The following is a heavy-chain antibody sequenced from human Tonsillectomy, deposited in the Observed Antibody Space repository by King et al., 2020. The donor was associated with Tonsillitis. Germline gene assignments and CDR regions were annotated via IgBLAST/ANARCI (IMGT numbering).Heavy chain of an antibody. V-gene: IGHV3-48*01. CDR2: ISRSSSTI. CDR1: GFTFRSYS. J-gene: IGHJ3*02. CDR3: ARVRGAFDI. D-gene: IGHD3-10*01. Sequence: VQLVESGGGLVQPGGSLRRSCAASGFTFRSYSINRVHHVPGKGREWVSYISRSSSTIYYADSVKGRFTISRDNAKNSLYLQMTSLRAEDTAVYYCARVRGAFDIWGQGTMVTVSS.